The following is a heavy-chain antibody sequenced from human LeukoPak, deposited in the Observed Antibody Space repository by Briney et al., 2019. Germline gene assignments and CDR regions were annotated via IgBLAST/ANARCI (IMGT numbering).Heavy chain of an antibody. J-gene: IGHJ4*02. Sequence: SETLSLTCTVSGGSIIGYYWNWIRQPPGKGLDWIGYIYHSGSTNYNPSLKSQVTISVDTSKTQISLKLRAVTAADTAVYYCARSRVWSDYWGYFDYWGQGTLVIVSS. V-gene: IGHV4-59*01. CDR3: ARSRVWSDYWGYFDY. D-gene: IGHD3-3*01. CDR1: GGSIIGYY. CDR2: IYHSGST.